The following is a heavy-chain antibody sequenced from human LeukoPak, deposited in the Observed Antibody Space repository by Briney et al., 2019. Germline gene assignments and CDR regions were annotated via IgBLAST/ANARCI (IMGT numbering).Heavy chain of an antibody. J-gene: IGHJ4*02. D-gene: IGHD4-11*01. CDR1: GFTFSSYE. CDR2: ISSSGSTK. V-gene: IGHV3-48*03. Sequence: GGSLRLSCAASGFTFSSYEMNWVRQAPGKGLEWISYISSSGSTKKYADSVKGRLTISRDNAKNSLYLQMNSLRAEDTAVYYCARDPGSSNNFDYWGQGALVTVSS. CDR3: ARDPGSSNNFDY.